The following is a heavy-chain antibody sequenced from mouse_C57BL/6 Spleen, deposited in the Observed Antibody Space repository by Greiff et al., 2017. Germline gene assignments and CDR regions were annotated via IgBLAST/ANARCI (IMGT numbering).Heavy chain of an antibody. CDR2: IYAGDGDT. D-gene: IGHD2-12*01. V-gene: IGHV1-80*01. J-gene: IGHJ4*01. CDR3: ERWGSYEGYAMDY. CDR1: GFAFSSYW. Sequence: QVQLQQSGAGLVKPGASVKISCKASGFAFSSYWMTWVKQRPGKGLEWIGQIYAGDGDTNYNGKFKGKATLTADKTASTDYMQLSRLTSEDSAVYCWERWGSYEGYAMDYWGQGTSVTVSS.